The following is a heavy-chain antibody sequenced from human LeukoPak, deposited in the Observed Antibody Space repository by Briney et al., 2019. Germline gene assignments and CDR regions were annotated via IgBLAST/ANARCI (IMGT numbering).Heavy chain of an antibody. Sequence: ASVKVSCKASGYTFTSYGISWVRQAPGQGLAWMGWISAYNGNTNYAQKLQGRVTMTTDTSTSTAYMELRSLRSDDTAVYYCARAITIFGVVIDFIGGYYMDVWGKGTTVTVSS. J-gene: IGHJ6*03. CDR3: ARAITIFGVVIDFIGGYYMDV. V-gene: IGHV1-18*01. CDR2: ISAYNGNT. D-gene: IGHD3-3*01. CDR1: GYTFTSYG.